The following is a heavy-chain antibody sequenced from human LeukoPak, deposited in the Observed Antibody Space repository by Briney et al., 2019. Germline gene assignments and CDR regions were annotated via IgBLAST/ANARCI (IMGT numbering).Heavy chain of an antibody. CDR2: IYYSGST. V-gene: IGHV4-59*01. Sequence: SETLSLTCTVSGGSISSYYWSWIRQPPGKGLEWIGYIYYSGSTNYNPSLKSRLTISIDTSKNRFSLKLSSVTAADTAVYYCARERGDFVIDYWGQGTLVTVSS. D-gene: IGHD4-17*01. J-gene: IGHJ4*02. CDR3: ARERGDFVIDY. CDR1: GGSISSYY.